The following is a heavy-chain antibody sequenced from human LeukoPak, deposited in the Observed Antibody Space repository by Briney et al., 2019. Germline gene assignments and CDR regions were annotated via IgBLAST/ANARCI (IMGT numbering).Heavy chain of an antibody. Sequence: PGGSLRLSCAASGFTFSTYAIHWVRQAPGKGLEWVAVISYDGSNKYSADSVKGRFTISRDNSKNTVYLQMNSLRVGDTAVYYCARPLLTEYYFDYWGQGTLVTVSS. V-gene: IGHV3-30-3*01. CDR3: ARPLLTEYYFDY. D-gene: IGHD1-14*01. CDR1: GFTFSTYA. CDR2: ISYDGSNK. J-gene: IGHJ4*02.